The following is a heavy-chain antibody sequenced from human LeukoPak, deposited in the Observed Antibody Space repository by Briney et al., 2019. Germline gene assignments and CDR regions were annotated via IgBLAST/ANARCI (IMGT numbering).Heavy chain of an antibody. V-gene: IGHV3-9*01. CDR3: AKDTGRSGWYDPSRNWFDP. Sequence: PGGSLRLSCAASGFTFDDYAMHWVRQAPGKGLEWVSGISWNSGSIGYADSVKGRFTISRDNAKNSLYLQMNSLRAEDTAVYYCAKDTGRSGWYDPSRNWFDPWGQGTLVTVSS. J-gene: IGHJ5*02. CDR1: GFTFDDYA. CDR2: ISWNSGSI. D-gene: IGHD6-19*01.